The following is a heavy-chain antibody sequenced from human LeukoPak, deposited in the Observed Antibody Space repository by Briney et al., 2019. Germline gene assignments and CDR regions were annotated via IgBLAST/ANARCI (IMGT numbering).Heavy chain of an antibody. CDR2: INPNSGGT. CDR1: GYTFTGYY. D-gene: IGHD3-22*01. J-gene: IGHJ4*02. Sequence: ASVNVSCKASGYTFTGYYMHWVRQAPGQGLEWMGWINPNSGGTNYAQKFQGRVTMTRDTSISTAYMELSRLRSDDTAVYYCARDLYESSAYSDYWGQGTLVTVSS. V-gene: IGHV1-2*02. CDR3: ARDLYESSAYSDY.